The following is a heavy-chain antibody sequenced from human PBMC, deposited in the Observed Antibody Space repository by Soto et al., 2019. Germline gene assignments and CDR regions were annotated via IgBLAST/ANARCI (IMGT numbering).Heavy chain of an antibody. D-gene: IGHD5-18*01. CDR3: ARRDSGYIHGPPHYYYGLDV. CDR1: GGSISSGGYY. Sequence: QVQLQESGPGLVKPSQTLSLTCSVSGGSISSGGYYWCWVRQHPGKGLEWIGYIDYSGSTTYNPSLKSRLSMSVDTSKNHFSLQLTSVTAADTAVYYCARRDSGYIHGPPHYYYGLDVWGQGTTVTVSS. V-gene: IGHV4-31*03. CDR2: IDYSGST. J-gene: IGHJ6*02.